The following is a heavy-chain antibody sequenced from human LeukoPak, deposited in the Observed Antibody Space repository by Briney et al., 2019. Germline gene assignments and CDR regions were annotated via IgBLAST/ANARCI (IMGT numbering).Heavy chain of an antibody. V-gene: IGHV4-34*01. CDR1: GGSFSGYY. J-gene: IGHJ4*02. CDR2: INHSGST. Sequence: SETLSLTCAVYGGSFSGYYWSWIRQPPGKGLEWIGEINHSGSTNYNPSLKSQVTISVDTSKNQFSLKLGSVTAADTAVYYCARDPDGYDSDCWGQGTLVTVSS. CDR3: ARDPDGYDSDC. D-gene: IGHD5-12*01.